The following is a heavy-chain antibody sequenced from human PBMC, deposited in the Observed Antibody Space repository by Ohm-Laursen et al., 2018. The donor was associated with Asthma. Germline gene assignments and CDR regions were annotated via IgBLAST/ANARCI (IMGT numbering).Heavy chain of an antibody. J-gene: IGHJ4*02. D-gene: IGHD6-19*01. CDR3: ASGAVAVAGTTGLDY. V-gene: IGHV3-30-3*01. CDR1: GFTFSSFA. Sequence: SLRLSCTASGFTFSSFAMHWVRQAPGKGLEGVTIITSDGSWTSYADSVKGRFTISRDNSKNTLYLQMNSLRAEDTAVFYCASGAVAVAGTTGLDYWGQGTLVTVSS. CDR2: ITSDGSWT.